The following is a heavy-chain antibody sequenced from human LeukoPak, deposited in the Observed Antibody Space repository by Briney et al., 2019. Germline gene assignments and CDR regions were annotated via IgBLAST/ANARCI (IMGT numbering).Heavy chain of an antibody. CDR1: GYTFTIYY. D-gene: IGHD6-6*01. V-gene: IGHV1-46*01. CDR3: ARDPIEYSSSLPTH. Sequence: EASVTVSFKGSGYTFTIYYMHWVRQAPGQGLEWMGIINPSGGSTSYAQKFQGRVTMTRDTSTSTVYMELSSLRSEDTAVYYCARDPIEYSSSLPTHWGQGTLVTVSS. CDR2: INPSGGST. J-gene: IGHJ4*02.